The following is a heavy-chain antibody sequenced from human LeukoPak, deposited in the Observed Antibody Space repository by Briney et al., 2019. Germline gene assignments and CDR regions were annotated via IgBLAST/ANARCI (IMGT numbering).Heavy chain of an antibody. D-gene: IGHD5-24*01. CDR1: GFTFSSYA. CDR3: AKDRRDGYDYFEY. Sequence: GGSLRLSCAASGFTFSSYAMHWVRQAPGKGLEWVAVISYDGSNKYYADSVKGRFTISRDNSKNTLYLQMDSLRAEDTAVYYCAKDRRDGYDYFEYWGQGTLVTVSS. J-gene: IGHJ4*02. V-gene: IGHV3-30*04. CDR2: ISYDGSNK.